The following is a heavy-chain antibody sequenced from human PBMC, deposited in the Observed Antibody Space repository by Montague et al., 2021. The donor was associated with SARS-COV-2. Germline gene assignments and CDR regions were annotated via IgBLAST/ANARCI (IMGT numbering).Heavy chain of an antibody. D-gene: IGHD3-9*01. CDR1: GFPFSNYE. Sequence: SRRLSCAASGFPFSNYEMHLFRQAPVKGLEWLSYISTSGSLIYYSDSVKVRSTISRDNAKNALYLQLDSLTAADTAVYYCARDGDSSYYDSLTGFYQYFEYWGQGTLVTVSS. CDR2: ISTSGSLI. CDR3: ARDGDSSYYDSLTGFYQYFEY. V-gene: IGHV3-48*03. J-gene: IGHJ4*02.